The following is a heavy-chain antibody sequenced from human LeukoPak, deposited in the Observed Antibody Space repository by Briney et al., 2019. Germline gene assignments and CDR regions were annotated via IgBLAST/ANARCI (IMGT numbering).Heavy chain of an antibody. CDR1: GGTISSDGNN. Sequence: SQTLTLTCTASGGTISSDGNNWSWIRPHPGKGLESIGYIYYSGSTYYNPSLKSRVTISVDTSKNQFCVKLSSVTSVDTAVIYFEYGVPPPRVLGVSTTSAWYFDLWGRGTLVTVSS. CDR3: EYGVPPPRVLGVSTTSAWYFDL. V-gene: IGHV4-31*03. J-gene: IGHJ2*01. CDR2: IYYSGST. D-gene: IGHD3-10*01.